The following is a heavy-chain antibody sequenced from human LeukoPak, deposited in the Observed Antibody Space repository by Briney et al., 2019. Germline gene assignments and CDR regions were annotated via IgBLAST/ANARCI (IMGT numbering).Heavy chain of an antibody. CDR3: ARDLDSSSWWNWFDP. V-gene: IGHV3-7*01. CDR2: IKQDGREK. D-gene: IGHD6-13*01. J-gene: IGHJ5*02. CDR1: GFTFSTYW. Sequence: SGGSLRLSCAASGFTFSTYWMSWVRQAPGKGLEWVANIKQDGREKKYLDSVKGRFTISRDNAKNSLYLQMNSLRAEDTAMYYCARDLDSSSWWNWFDPWGQGTLVTVSS.